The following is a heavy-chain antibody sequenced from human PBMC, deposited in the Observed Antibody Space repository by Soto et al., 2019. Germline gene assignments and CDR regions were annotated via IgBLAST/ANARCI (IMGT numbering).Heavy chain of an antibody. CDR2: ISSNGVNT. V-gene: IGHV3-64*02. J-gene: IGHJ4*02. CDR3: VRDDIGLGLDY. CDR1: GLTFSSYA. D-gene: IGHD1-26*01. Sequence: GGSLRLSCVVSGLTFSSYAMHWVRQTPGKRLEYVSSISSNGVNTYYAESVKGRFTISRDNSKNTLYLQMGSLRTEDMAIYYCVRDDIGLGLDYWGLGTLVTVSS.